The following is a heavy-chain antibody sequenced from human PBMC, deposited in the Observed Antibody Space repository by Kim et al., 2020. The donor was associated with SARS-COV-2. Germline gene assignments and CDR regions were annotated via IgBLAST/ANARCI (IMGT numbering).Heavy chain of an antibody. Sequence: GGSLRLSCAASGFTFSKYGMHWVRQAPGKGLEWVALMYYDGTEKYYADSVKGRFTISRDNSKNALYLQMNSLRVEDTAVYYCARDGNCSSNNCDLDYWGQGTLVTVSS. CDR1: GFTFSKYG. V-gene: IGHV3-33*01. J-gene: IGHJ4*02. CDR3: ARDGNCSSNNCDLDY. D-gene: IGHD2-2*03. CDR2: MYYDGTEK.